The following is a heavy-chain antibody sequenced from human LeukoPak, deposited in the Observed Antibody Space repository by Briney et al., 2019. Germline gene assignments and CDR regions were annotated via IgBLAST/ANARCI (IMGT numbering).Heavy chain of an antibody. CDR2: IIPILGTA. D-gene: IGHD6-19*01. Sequence: SVKVFCTASGGTFSSYAISWVRQAPGQGLEWMGRIIPILGTANYAQKFQGRVTITADKSTSTAYMELSSLRSEDTAVYYCARGRVAVAGTNWFDPWGQGTLVTVSS. CDR3: ARGRVAVAGTNWFDP. CDR1: GGTFSSYA. J-gene: IGHJ5*02. V-gene: IGHV1-69*04.